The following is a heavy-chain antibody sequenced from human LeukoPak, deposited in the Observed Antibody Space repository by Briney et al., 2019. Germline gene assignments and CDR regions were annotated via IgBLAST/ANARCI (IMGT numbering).Heavy chain of an antibody. V-gene: IGHV1-2*04. D-gene: IGHD6-19*01. CDR1: GYTFTGYY. CDR3: ARDWRSIAVAGTGEYYYYYGMDV. J-gene: IGHJ6*02. CDR2: INPNSGGT. Sequence: GAPVKVSCKASGYTFTGYYMHWVRQAPGQGLEWMGWINPNSGGTNYAQKFQGWVTMTRDTSISTAYMELSRLRSDDTAVYYCARDWRSIAVAGTGEYYYYYGMDVWGQGTTVTVSS.